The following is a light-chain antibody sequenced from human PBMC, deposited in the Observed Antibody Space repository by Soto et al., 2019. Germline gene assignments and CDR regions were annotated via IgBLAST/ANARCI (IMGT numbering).Light chain of an antibody. V-gene: IGKV3-15*01. CDR3: QQYNNWPIT. Sequence: ESVLTQSPGTLSFSPGERPTLSCRASQSVSSSYLAWYQQKPGQAPRLLIYGASTRATGIPARFSGSGSGTEFTLTISSLQSEDFAVYYCQQYNNWPITFGQGTRLEIK. CDR2: GAS. J-gene: IGKJ5*01. CDR1: QSVSSSY.